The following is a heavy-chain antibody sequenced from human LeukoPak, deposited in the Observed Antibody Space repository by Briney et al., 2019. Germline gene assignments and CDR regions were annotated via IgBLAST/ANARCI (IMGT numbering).Heavy chain of an antibody. CDR1: GFIFSHYT. Sequence: GGSLRLSCAASGFIFSHYTMTWVRQAPGKGLEWVSSINGSGDATKYADSVMGRFTISRDNSKNTVSLQMNSLRVEDTAVYYCAKSDCASDGCKLLNYWGQGTLVTASS. J-gene: IGHJ4*02. D-gene: IGHD2-21*01. V-gene: IGHV3-23*01. CDR3: AKSDCASDGCKLLNY. CDR2: INGSGDAT.